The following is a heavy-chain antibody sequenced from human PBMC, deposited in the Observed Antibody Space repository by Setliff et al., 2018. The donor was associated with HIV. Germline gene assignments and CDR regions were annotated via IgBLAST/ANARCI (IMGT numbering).Heavy chain of an antibody. CDR1: GFTFGDYA. V-gene: IGHV3-49*04. Sequence: PGGSLRLSCTASGFTFGDYAMSWVRQAPGKGLEWVGFIRGKGYGGTTEYAASVKGRFTISRDDSKSIAYLQMNSLKTEDTAVYYCTRSGYCTNGVCYPYYFDYWGQGTLVT. CDR2: IRGKGYGGTT. J-gene: IGHJ4*02. CDR3: TRSGYCTNGVCYPYYFDY. D-gene: IGHD2-8*01.